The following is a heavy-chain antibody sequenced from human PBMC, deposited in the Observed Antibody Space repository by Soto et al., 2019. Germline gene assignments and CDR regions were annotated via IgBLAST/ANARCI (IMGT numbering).Heavy chain of an antibody. CDR1: GFTFSEYW. CDR3: ARGSVAALDF. Sequence: EVQLVESGGGLVQPGGSLRLSCAASGFTFSEYWMHWVRQAPGKGLVWVARVRSDGTSISYADSVNGRFTISRDNAKSTLYLQMNSLRSEDTAMYFCARGSVAALDFWGQGTLVTVSS. CDR2: VRSDGTSI. J-gene: IGHJ4*02. V-gene: IGHV3-74*01. D-gene: IGHD6-19*01.